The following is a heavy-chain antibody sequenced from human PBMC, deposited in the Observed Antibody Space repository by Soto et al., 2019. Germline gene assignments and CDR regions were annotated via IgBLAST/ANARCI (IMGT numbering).Heavy chain of an antibody. J-gene: IGHJ5*02. V-gene: IGHV3-66*01. CDR3: ARLPAKNWNYAEVSWFDP. D-gene: IGHD1-7*01. CDR1: GFTVSSNY. CDR2: IYSGGST. Sequence: PGGSLRLSCAASGFTVSSNYMSWVRQAPGKGLEWVSVIYSGGSTYYADSVKGRFTISRDNSKNTLYLQMNSLRAEDTAVYYCARLPAKNWNYAEVSWFDPWGQGTLVTVSS.